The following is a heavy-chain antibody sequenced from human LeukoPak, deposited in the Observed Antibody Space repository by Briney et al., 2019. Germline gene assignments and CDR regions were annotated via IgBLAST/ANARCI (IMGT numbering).Heavy chain of an antibody. Sequence: GSLRLSCAASGFTFSSYAMHWVRQPPGKGLEWIGEINHSGSTNYNPSLKSRVTISVDTSKNQFSLKLSSVTAADTAVYYCARAIYGDYGEYVGDYWGQGTLVTVSS. J-gene: IGHJ4*02. CDR3: ARAIYGDYGEYVGDY. CDR2: INHSGST. V-gene: IGHV4-34*01. CDR1: GFTFSSYA. D-gene: IGHD4-17*01.